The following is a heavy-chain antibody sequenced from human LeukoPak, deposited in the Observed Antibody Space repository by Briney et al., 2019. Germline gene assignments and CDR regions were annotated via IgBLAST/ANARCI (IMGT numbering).Heavy chain of an antibody. D-gene: IGHD3-10*01. V-gene: IGHV4-34*01. CDR3: ARRSTYYYGSGSYYTHRWFDP. CDR2: INHSGST. Sequence: PSETLSLTCAVYGVSFSGYYWSWLRQPPGKGLEWVGEINHSGSTNYNPSLKSRVTISVDTSKNQFSLKLSSVTAADTAVYYCARRSTYYYGSGSYYTHRWFDPWGQGTLVTVSS. CDR1: GVSFSGYY. J-gene: IGHJ5*02.